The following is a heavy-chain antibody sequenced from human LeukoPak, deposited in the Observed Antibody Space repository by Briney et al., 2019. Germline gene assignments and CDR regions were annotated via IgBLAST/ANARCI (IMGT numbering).Heavy chain of an antibody. D-gene: IGHD3-22*01. CDR3: AGDSSGYKDSFFDY. J-gene: IGHJ4*02. CDR1: GGTFSSYG. CDR2: IIPIFGTA. V-gene: IGHV1-69*13. Sequence: ASVKVSCKASGGTFSSYGVTWVRQAPGQGLEWMGGIIPIFGTANYAQKFQGRVTITADESTSTAYMELSSLRSEDTAVYYCAGDSSGYKDSFFDYWGQGTLVTVSS.